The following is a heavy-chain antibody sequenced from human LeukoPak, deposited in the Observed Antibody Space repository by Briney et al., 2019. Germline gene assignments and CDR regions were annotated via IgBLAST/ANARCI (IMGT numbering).Heavy chain of an antibody. V-gene: IGHV3-30*02. Sequence: PGGSLRLSCAASGFTFSSYGMHCVRQAPGKGLEWVAYIRYDGSNKYYADSVKGRFTISRDNSKNTLYLQMNSLRTEDTAVYYCAKEGDSSGYIVVYFDYWGQGTLVTVSS. J-gene: IGHJ4*02. CDR2: IRYDGSNK. CDR3: AKEGDSSGYIVVYFDY. CDR1: GFTFSSYG. D-gene: IGHD3-22*01.